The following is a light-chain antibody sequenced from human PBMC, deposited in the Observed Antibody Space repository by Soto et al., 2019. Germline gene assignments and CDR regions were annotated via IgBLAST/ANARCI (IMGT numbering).Light chain of an antibody. J-gene: IGKJ1*01. CDR1: QSVGKY. V-gene: IGKV3-11*01. CDR2: DAS. CDR3: QQRGNRPPWT. Sequence: EIVLTQSPRTLSLSPGERATLSCRASQSVGKYLVWYQQKPGQAPRLLIYDASNRATGIPARFSGSGSGTDFTLTISSLEPEDFAVYYCQQRGNRPPWTFGQGTKVDIK.